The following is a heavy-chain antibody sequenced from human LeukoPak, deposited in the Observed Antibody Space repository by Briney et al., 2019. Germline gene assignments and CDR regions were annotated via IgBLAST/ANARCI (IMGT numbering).Heavy chain of an antibody. CDR2: IYHSGST. J-gene: IGHJ4*02. V-gene: IGHV4-30-2*01. D-gene: IGHD6-25*01. Sequence: SETLSLTCAVSGVSISSGGYSWSWIRQPPGKGLEWIGYIYHSGSTYYNPSLKSRVTISVDRSKNQFSLKLSSVTAADTAVYYCACAMSARIHYWGQGTLVTVSS. CDR3: ACAMSARIHY. CDR1: GVSISSGGYS.